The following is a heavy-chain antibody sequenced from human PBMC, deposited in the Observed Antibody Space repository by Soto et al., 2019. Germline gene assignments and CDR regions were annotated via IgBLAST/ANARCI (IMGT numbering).Heavy chain of an antibody. Sequence: QVQLQESGPGLVKPSQTLSLTCTVSGGSISSGGYYWSWIRQHPGKGLEWIGYIYYSGSTYYNPSLKGRVTISVDTSKNQFSLKLSSVTAADTAVYYCASHDYGDYGRGYGMDVWGQGTTVTVSS. CDR2: IYYSGST. J-gene: IGHJ6*02. V-gene: IGHV4-31*03. CDR1: GGSISSGGYY. CDR3: ASHDYGDYGRGYGMDV. D-gene: IGHD4-17*01.